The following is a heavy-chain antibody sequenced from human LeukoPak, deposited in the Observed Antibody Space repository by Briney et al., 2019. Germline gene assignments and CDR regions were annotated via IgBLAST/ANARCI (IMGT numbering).Heavy chain of an antibody. CDR3: ARGNYYENSGYWVLSAFDI. CDR2: ISSSGSTT. J-gene: IGHJ3*02. D-gene: IGHD3-22*01. CDR1: GFSISNYE. Sequence: PGGSLRLSCAASGFSISNYEMNWVRQAPGKGLEWCSYISSSGSTTYYADSVKGSFTISRDNAKNSLYLQMNSLRAEDTAVYYCARGNYYENSGYWVLSAFDIWGQGTMVTVSS. V-gene: IGHV3-48*03.